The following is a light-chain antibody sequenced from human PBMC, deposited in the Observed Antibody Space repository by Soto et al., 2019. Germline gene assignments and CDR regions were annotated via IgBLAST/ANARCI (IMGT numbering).Light chain of an antibody. V-gene: IGLV7-46*01. CDR1: TGAVTNTHY. CDR3: LLSYSGAYYV. Sequence: QTVVTQEPSLTVSPGGTVTLTCGSSTGAVTNTHYPYWFQQKPGQAPRTLIYDTSNKHSWTPARFSGSLLGGKAALTLSGAQPEDEADYYCLLSYSGAYYVFGTGTKLTVL. J-gene: IGLJ1*01. CDR2: DTS.